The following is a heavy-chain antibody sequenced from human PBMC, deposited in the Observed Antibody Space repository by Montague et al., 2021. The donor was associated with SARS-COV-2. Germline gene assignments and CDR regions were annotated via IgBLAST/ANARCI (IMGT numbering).Heavy chain of an antibody. V-gene: IGHV4-59*01. CDR3: ARFSGYVDY. Sequence: SETLSLTCTVSGGSISRYYWSWIRQPPGKGLEWIGYIYYSGSTNXNPSLKSRVTISVDTSKNQFSLKLSSVTAADTAVYYCARFSGYVDYWGQGTLVTVSS. CDR1: GGSISRYY. CDR2: IYYSGST. D-gene: IGHD6-19*01. J-gene: IGHJ4*02.